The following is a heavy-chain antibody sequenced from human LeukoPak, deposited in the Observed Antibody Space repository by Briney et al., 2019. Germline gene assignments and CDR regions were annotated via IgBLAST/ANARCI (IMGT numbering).Heavy chain of an antibody. CDR1: GDSVSSNSAA. CDR2: TYYRSKWFN. D-gene: IGHD6-19*01. CDR3: ARDRDGSGWYGTNYDS. J-gene: IGHJ4*02. Sequence: SQTLSLTCAISGDSVSSNSAAWNWIRQSPSRGLEWLGRTYYRSKWFNDYAGSVKSRMIISPDTSKNQFSLQLSSVTPEDTAVYYCARDRDGSGWYGTNYDSWGQGTLVTVSS. V-gene: IGHV6-1*01.